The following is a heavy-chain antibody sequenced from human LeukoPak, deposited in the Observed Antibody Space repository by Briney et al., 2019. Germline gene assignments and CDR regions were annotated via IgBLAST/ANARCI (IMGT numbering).Heavy chain of an antibody. CDR1: GFTFDDYG. CDR3: AKGATGYSTSGYFDY. V-gene: IGHV3-20*04. J-gene: IGHJ4*02. D-gene: IGHD6-13*01. Sequence: GGSLRLSCAASGFTFDDYGMSWVRQAPGKGLEWVSGINWNGGSTGYADSVKGRFTISRDNAKISLYLQMNSLRAEDMALYYCAKGATGYSTSGYFDYWGQGTLVTVSS. CDR2: INWNGGST.